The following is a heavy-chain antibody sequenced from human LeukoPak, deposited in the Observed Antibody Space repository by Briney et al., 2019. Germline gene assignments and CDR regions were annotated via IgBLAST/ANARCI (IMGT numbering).Heavy chain of an antibody. Sequence: PGRSLRLSCAASGFTFSSYGMHWVRQAPGKGLEWVAVIWYDGSNKYYADSVKGRFTISRDNSKNTLYLQMNSLRAEDTAVYYCARVADFWSGLWSWFDPWGQGTLVTVSS. V-gene: IGHV3-33*01. CDR2: IWYDGSNK. CDR1: GFTFSSYG. D-gene: IGHD3-3*01. J-gene: IGHJ5*02. CDR3: ARVADFWSGLWSWFDP.